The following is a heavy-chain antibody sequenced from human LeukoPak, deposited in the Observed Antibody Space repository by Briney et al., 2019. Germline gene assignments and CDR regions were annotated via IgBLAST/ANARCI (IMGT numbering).Heavy chain of an antibody. CDR1: GGSISSSSAY. J-gene: IGHJ4*02. CDR3: ASPRGFSYGYFDH. CDR2: IYYSKDT. Sequence: TSETLSLTCTVSGGSISSSSAYWGWIRQPPGKGLEWIGSIYYSKDTYHNPSLKSRVTISADTSKNQFSLRLDSVSAADTAVYYCASPRGFSYGYFDHWGQGSLVTVSS. D-gene: IGHD5-18*01. V-gene: IGHV4-39*01.